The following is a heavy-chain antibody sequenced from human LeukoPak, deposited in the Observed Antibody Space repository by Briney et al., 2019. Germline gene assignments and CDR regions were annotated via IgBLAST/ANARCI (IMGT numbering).Heavy chain of an antibody. CDR1: GFTFSSYG. D-gene: IGHD5-18*01. CDR3: AKDLGYGYSYGYSDYYYYGMDV. CDR2: ISYDGSNK. Sequence: GGSLRLSCAASGFTFSSYGMHWVRQAPGEGLEWVAVISYDGSNKYYADSVKGRFTISRDNSKNTLYLQMNSLRAEDTAVYYCAKDLGYGYSYGYSDYYYYGMDVWGQGPRSPSP. J-gene: IGHJ6*02. V-gene: IGHV3-30*18.